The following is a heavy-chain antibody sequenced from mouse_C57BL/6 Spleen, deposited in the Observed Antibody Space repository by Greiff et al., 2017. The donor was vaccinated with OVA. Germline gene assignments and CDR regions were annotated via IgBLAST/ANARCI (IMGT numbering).Heavy chain of an antibody. CDR1: GYAFTNYL. Sequence: QVQLQQSGAELVRPGTSVKVSCKASGYAFTNYLIEWVKQRPGQGLEWIGVINPGSGGTNYNEKFKGKATLTADKSSSTAYMQLSSLTSEDSAVYFCARTVYYGSGAYWGQGTLVTVSA. V-gene: IGHV1-54*01. D-gene: IGHD1-1*01. J-gene: IGHJ3*01. CDR3: ARTVYYGSGAY. CDR2: INPGSGGT.